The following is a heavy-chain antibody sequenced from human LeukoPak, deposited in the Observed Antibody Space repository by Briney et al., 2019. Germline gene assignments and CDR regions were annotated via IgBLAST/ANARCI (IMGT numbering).Heavy chain of an antibody. CDR1: GGSISSGGYY. D-gene: IGHD6-6*01. CDR2: IYHSGST. CDR3: AREDPVSSSYPT. J-gene: IGHJ5*02. V-gene: IGHV4-30-2*01. Sequence: PSETLSLTCTVSGGSISSGGYYWSWIRQPPGKGLEWIGYIYHSGSTYYNPSLKSRVTISVDRSKNQFSLKLSSVTAADTAVYYCAREDPVSSSYPTLGQGTLVTVSS.